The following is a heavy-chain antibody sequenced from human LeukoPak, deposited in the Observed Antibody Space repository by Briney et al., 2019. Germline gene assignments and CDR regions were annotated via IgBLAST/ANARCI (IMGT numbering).Heavy chain of an antibody. CDR2: IYYSGST. J-gene: IGHJ3*02. V-gene: IGHV4-59*11. CDR1: GGSISSHY. CDR3: ERVFDWNNYDAFDI. Sequence: PSETLSLTCTVSGGSISSHYWSWIRQPPGKGLEWIGYIYYSGSTNYNPSLESRVTISVDTSKNQFSLKLSSVTAADTAVYYCERVFDWNNYDAFDIWGQGTMVTVSS. D-gene: IGHD1/OR15-1a*01.